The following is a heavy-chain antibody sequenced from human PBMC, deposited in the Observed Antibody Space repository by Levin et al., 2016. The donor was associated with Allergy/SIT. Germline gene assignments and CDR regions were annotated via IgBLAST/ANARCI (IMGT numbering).Heavy chain of an antibody. D-gene: IGHD3-16*01. CDR2: IKQDGSET. Sequence: GESLKISCAASGFMFSNYAMSWVRQAPGKGPEWVANIKQDGSETSYVDSVRGRFAISRDNAENSVSLHMNTVRADDTAVYYCTREGQGGFDYWGQGTRVTVSS. CDR1: GFMFSNYA. CDR3: TREGQGGFDY. V-gene: IGHV3-7*01. J-gene: IGHJ4*02.